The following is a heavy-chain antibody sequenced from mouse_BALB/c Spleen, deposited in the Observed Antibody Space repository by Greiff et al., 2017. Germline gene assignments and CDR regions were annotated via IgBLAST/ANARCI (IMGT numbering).Heavy chain of an antibody. CDR3: ARSGVVPYWYFDV. Sequence: VHLVESGAELAKPGASVKMSCKASGYTFTSYWMHWVKQRPGQGLEWIGYINPSTGYTEYNQKFKDKATLTADKSSSTAYMQLSSLTSEDSAVYYCARSGVVPYWYFDVWGAGTTVTVSS. CDR1: GYTFTSYW. J-gene: IGHJ1*01. D-gene: IGHD1-1*01. CDR2: INPSTGYT. V-gene: IGHV1-7*01.